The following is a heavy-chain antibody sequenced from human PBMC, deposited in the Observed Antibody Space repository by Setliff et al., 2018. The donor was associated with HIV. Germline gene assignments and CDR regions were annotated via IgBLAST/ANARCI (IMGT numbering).Heavy chain of an antibody. Sequence: ASVKVSCKASGYTFTGYYMHWVRQAPGQGLEWMGRINPNSGGTNYARKFQGRVTMTRDTSITTAYMELSRLRSDDTAVYYCATKVYCTNGVCLDAFDIWGQGTVVTVSS. CDR1: GYTFTGYY. J-gene: IGHJ3*02. CDR2: INPNSGGT. D-gene: IGHD2-8*01. CDR3: ATKVYCTNGVCLDAFDI. V-gene: IGHV1-2*06.